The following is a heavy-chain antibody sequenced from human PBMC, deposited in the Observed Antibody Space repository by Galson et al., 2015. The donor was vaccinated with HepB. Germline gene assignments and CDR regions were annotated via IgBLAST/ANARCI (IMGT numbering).Heavy chain of an antibody. CDR1: GFTSSNFW. CDR2: INRDGTII. Sequence: SLRLSCAASGFTSSNFWMHWVRQAPGEGLVWVSHINRDGTIINYAESVKGRFTISRDNAKNTLYLQMNSLRAEDTAVYYCARDLGSNWGQGTLVTVSS. CDR3: ARDLGSN. D-gene: IGHD7-27*01. V-gene: IGHV3-74*01. J-gene: IGHJ4*02.